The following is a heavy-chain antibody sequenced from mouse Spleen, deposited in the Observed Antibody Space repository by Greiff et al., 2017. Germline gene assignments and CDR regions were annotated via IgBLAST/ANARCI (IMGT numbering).Heavy chain of an antibody. CDR3: ARDYYGRKYFDV. J-gene: IGHJ1*01. Sequence: VQLVESGPELVKPGASVRISCKASGYTFTSYYIHWVKQRPGQGLEWIGWIYPGNVNTKYNEKFKGKATLTADKSSSTAYMQLSSLTSEDSAVYFCARDYYGRKYFDVWGAGTTVTVSS. CDR1: GYTFTSYY. D-gene: IGHD1-1*01. CDR2: IYPGNVNT. V-gene: IGHV1S56*01.